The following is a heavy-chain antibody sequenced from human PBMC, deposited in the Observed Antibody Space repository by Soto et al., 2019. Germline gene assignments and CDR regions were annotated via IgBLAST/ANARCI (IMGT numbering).Heavy chain of an antibody. V-gene: IGHV4-34*01. CDR2: INHSGST. J-gene: IGHJ4*02. CDR3: ARVRGYQNRYGSGSLPIYYFDY. Sequence: PSETLSLTCAVYGGSFSGYYWSWIRQPPGKGLEWIGEINHSGSTNYNPSLKSRVTISVDTSKNQFSLRLSSVTAADTAVFYCARVRGYQNRYGSGSLPIYYFDYWGPGTLVTVSS. D-gene: IGHD3-10*01. CDR1: GGSFSGYY.